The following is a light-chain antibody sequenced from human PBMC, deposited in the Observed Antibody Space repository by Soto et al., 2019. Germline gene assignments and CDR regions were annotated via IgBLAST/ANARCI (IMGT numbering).Light chain of an antibody. V-gene: IGLV4-69*01. J-gene: IGLJ3*02. CDR1: SGHSNYA. Sequence: QLVLTQSPSASASLGASVKLTCTLSSGHSNYAIAWPQQQPEQGPRYVMKLNSDRSHSKGDGIPERFSSSSSGAERYLTISSLQSEDEDDYYCQTWGTGTPWVFGEGTKVTV. CDR2: LNSDRSH. CDR3: QTWGTGTPWV.